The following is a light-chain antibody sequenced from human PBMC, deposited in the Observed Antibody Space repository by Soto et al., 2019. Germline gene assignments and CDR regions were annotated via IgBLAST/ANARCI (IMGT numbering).Light chain of an antibody. CDR3: QQRSNWPPIT. CDR2: GAS. CDR1: QSVSSSS. V-gene: IGKV3D-20*02. Sequence: EIVLAQSPGTLSLSPGESATLSCRASQSVSSSSLAWYQQKPGQAPRLLIYGASTRAAGIPARFSGSGSGTDFTLTISSLEPEDFAVYYCQQRSNWPPITFGQGTRLEIK. J-gene: IGKJ5*01.